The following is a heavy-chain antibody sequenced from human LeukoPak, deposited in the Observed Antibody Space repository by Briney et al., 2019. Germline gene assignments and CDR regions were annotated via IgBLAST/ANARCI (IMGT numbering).Heavy chain of an antibody. CDR1: GFTVSSNS. Sequence: GGSLRLSCTVSGFTVSSNSMSWVRQAPGKGLEWVSFIYSDNTHYSDSVMGRFTISRDNSKNTLYLQMNSLRAEDTAVYYCARGVATITGLYYYYYYYMDVWGKGTTVTVSS. D-gene: IGHD5-12*01. CDR2: IYSDNT. CDR3: ARGVATITGLYYYYYYYMDV. V-gene: IGHV3-53*01. J-gene: IGHJ6*03.